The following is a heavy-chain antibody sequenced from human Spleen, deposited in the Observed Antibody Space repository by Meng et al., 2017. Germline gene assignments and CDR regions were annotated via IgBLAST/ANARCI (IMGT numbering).Heavy chain of an antibody. CDR3: ARGYSRGKYFQH. V-gene: IGHV4-34*01. D-gene: IGHD6-13*01. Sequence: QLPLPQWGAGLLQPSETLSLTCVVSGGSFSDYYWSWIRQPPGKGLEWIGEINHSGSTNYNPSLESRATISVDTSQNNLSLKLSSVTAADTAVYYCARGYSRGKYFQHWGQGTLVTVSS. CDR1: GGSFSDYY. J-gene: IGHJ1*01. CDR2: INHSGST.